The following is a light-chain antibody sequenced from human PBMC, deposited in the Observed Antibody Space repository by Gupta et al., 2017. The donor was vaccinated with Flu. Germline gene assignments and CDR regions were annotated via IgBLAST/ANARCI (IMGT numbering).Light chain of an antibody. V-gene: IGLV2-23*01. CDR3: CSYSTASWV. J-gene: IGLJ3*02. Sequence: QSALPQPASVSGSPGQSITISCTGTSNDVGSYNLVSWYQQHPGKVPKLMIYENKKRPAGVSNRFSGSKSGNTASLTISGLKAEDEADYYCCSYSTASWVFGGGTKVTVL. CDR2: ENK. CDR1: SNDVGSYNL.